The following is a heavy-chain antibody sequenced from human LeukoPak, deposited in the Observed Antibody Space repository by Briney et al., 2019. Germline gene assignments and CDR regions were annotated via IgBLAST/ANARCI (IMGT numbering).Heavy chain of an antibody. V-gene: IGHV4-61*01. J-gene: IGHJ4*02. Sequence: PSETLSLTCAVSDASISSAYWWSWVRQPPGKGLEWIGYIYYSGSTNYNPSLKSRVTISVDTSKNQFSLKLSSVTAADTAVYYCARESCSYYFDYWGQGTLVTVSS. CDR1: DASISSAYW. CDR3: ARESCSYYFDY. D-gene: IGHD3-10*01. CDR2: IYYSGST.